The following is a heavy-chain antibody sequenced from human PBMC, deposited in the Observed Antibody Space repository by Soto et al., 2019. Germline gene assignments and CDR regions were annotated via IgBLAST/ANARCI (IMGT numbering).Heavy chain of an antibody. CDR2: INSDGSST. CDR1: GFTFSIYW. V-gene: IGHV3-74*01. J-gene: IGHJ3*02. D-gene: IGHD3-3*01. Sequence: PGGSLRLSCAASGFTFSIYWMHWVRQAPGKGLVWVSRINSDGSSTSYADSVKGRFTISRDNAKNTLYLQMNSLRAEDTAVYYCRAYDFWSGAAFDIWGQGTMVTVSS. CDR3: RAYDFWSGAAFDI.